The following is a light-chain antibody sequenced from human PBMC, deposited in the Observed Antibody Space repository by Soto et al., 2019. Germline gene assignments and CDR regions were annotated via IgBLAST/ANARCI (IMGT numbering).Light chain of an antibody. CDR2: DVT. V-gene: IGLV2-11*01. J-gene: IGLJ2*01. CDR3: CSYATSSTLVV. CDR1: SSDVGGYEY. Sequence: QSALTQPRSVSGSPGQSVTISCTGTSSDVGGYEYVSWYQQHPGQAPKFIIYDVTKRPSGVPDRFSGSKSGNTASLTISGLQAEDEADYYCCSYATSSTLVVFGGGTQLTVL.